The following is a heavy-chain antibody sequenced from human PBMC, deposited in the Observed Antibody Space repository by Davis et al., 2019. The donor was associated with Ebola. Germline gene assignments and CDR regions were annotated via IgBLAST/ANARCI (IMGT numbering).Heavy chain of an antibody. CDR3: ARRAVGATLGGGFDY. CDR1: GYSFTSYW. V-gene: IGHV5-10-1*01. D-gene: IGHD1-26*01. Sequence: KISCKGSGYSFTSYWISWVRQVPGKGLEWMGRIDPSDSYTNYSPSFQGHVTISADKSISTAYLQWSSLKASDTAMYYCARRAVGATLGGGFDYWGQGTLVTVSS. CDR2: IDPSDSYT. J-gene: IGHJ4*02.